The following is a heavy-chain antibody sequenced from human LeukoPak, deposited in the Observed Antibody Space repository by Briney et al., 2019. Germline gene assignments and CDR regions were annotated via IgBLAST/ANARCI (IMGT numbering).Heavy chain of an antibody. CDR3: ARDLRGYDSSWFDP. V-gene: IGHV4-34*01. Sequence: SETLSLTCAVYGGSFSGYYWSWIRQPPGKGLEWIGEINHSGNTNYNPSLKSRVTISVDTSKNQFSLKLSSVTAADTAVYYCARDLRGYDSSWFDPWGQGTLVTVSS. CDR2: INHSGNT. CDR1: GGSFSGYY. D-gene: IGHD5-12*01. J-gene: IGHJ5*02.